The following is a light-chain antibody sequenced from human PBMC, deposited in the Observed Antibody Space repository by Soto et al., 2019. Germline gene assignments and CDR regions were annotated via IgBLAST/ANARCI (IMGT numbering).Light chain of an antibody. CDR2: GSS. V-gene: IGKV1-6*01. Sequence: AIQLTQSPSSLSASVGDSVTITCRASQGIRTDLGWYQQRPGKAPKLLIYGSSTLQSGVPSRFSGSGSGTDFTLTISNLQPEDFATYYCLQDHDDSWTFGQGTKVDI. CDR3: LQDHDDSWT. CDR1: QGIRTD. J-gene: IGKJ1*01.